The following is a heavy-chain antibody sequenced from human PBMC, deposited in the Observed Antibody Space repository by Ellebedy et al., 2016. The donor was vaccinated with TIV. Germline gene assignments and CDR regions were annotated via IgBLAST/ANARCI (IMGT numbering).Heavy chain of an antibody. J-gene: IGHJ4*02. Sequence: GGSLRLSCAASGFTVSSNYMSWVRQAPGKGLEWVSVIYSGGSTYYADSVKGRFTISRDNSKNTLYLQMNSLRAEDTAVYYCASRRDGYNFVDYWGQGTLVTVSS. D-gene: IGHD5-24*01. CDR2: IYSGGST. V-gene: IGHV3-66*01. CDR1: GFTVSSNY. CDR3: ASRRDGYNFVDY.